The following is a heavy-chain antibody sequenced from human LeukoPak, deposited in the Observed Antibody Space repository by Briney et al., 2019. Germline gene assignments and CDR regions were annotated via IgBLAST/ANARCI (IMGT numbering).Heavy chain of an antibody. CDR2: INHSGST. CDR1: GGSISSGSYY. D-gene: IGHD6-6*01. J-gene: IGHJ3*02. Sequence: SSETLSLTCTVSGGSISSGSYYWSWIRQPPGKGLEWIGEINHSGSTNYNPSLKSRVTISVDTSKNQFSLKLSSVTAADTAVYYCATEYSRSRQGAFDIWGQGTMVTVSS. V-gene: IGHV4-39*07. CDR3: ATEYSRSRQGAFDI.